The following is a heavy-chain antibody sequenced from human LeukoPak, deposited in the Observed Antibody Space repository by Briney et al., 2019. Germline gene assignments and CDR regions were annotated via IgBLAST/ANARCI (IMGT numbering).Heavy chain of an antibody. CDR2: ISDSGGDT. CDR3: AKADWDPSGYSYGYLDYYYGMDV. Sequence: PGGSLRLSRAASGFTFSNYAMNWVRQAPGKGLEWVSVISDSGGDTYYGDSVKGRFTISRDNSKNTLYLQMNSLRAGDTAVYYCAKADWDPSGYSYGYLDYYYGMDVWGQGTTVTVSS. CDR1: GFTFSNYA. V-gene: IGHV3-23*01. D-gene: IGHD5-18*01. J-gene: IGHJ6*02.